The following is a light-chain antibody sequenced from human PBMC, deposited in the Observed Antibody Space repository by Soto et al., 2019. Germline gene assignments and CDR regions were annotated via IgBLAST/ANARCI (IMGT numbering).Light chain of an antibody. CDR1: QSVTTY. J-gene: IGKJ5*01. CDR3: QQSYSTPIT. CDR2: AAS. Sequence: DVQMTQSPSSLSASVGDRVTITCRASQSVTTYLNWYQQKPGRAPDLLIYAASTLQSGVPSRFSGSGSGTDLTITISSLQPEDCETYYGQQSYSTPITFGQGTRLEIK. V-gene: IGKV1-39*01.